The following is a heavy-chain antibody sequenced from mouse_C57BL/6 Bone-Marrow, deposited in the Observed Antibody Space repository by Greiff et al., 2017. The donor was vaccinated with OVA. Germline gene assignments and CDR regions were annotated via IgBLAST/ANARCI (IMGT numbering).Heavy chain of an antibody. J-gene: IGHJ4*01. CDR1: GYSFTGYF. Sequence: EVQLVESGPELVKPGDSVKISCKASGYSFTGYFMNWVMQSHGKSLEWIGRINPYNGDTFYNQKFKGKATLTVDKSSSTAHMELRSLTSEDSAVYDCARSYSFYYAMDYWGQGTSVTVSS. CDR2: INPYNGDT. V-gene: IGHV1-20*01. D-gene: IGHD2-10*01. CDR3: ARSYSFYYAMDY.